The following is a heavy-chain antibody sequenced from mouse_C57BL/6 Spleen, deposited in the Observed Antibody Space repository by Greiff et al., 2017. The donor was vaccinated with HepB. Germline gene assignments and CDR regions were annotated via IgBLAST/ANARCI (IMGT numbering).Heavy chain of an antibody. Sequence: VQLQQSDAELVKPGASVKISCKVSGYTFTDHTIHWMKQRPEQGLEWIGYIYPRDGSTKYNEKFKGKATLTADKSSSTAYMQLNSLTSADSAVYLCASNLLPDAMDYWGQGTSVTVSS. V-gene: IGHV1-78*01. CDR2: IYPRDGST. J-gene: IGHJ4*01. CDR1: GYTFTDHT. CDR3: ASNLLPDAMDY. D-gene: IGHD2-1*01.